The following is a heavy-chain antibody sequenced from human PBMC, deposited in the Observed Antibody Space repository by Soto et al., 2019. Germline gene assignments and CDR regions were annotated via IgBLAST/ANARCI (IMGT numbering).Heavy chain of an antibody. J-gene: IGHJ4*02. CDR3: AGDGSPAAYCSGGRSSQSDS. CDR1: GYTFTSYG. V-gene: IGHV1-18*01. D-gene: IGHD2-15*01. CDR2: ISAYNGNT. Sequence: ASVKVSCKASGYTFTSYGISWVRQAPGQGLEWMGWISAYNGNTNYAQKLQGRVTMTTDTSTSTAYMELRSLRSDDTAVYYCAGDGSPAAYCSGGRSSQSDSWGQGNLLTISS.